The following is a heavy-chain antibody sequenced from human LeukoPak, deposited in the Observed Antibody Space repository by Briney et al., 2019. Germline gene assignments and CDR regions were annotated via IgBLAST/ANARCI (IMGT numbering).Heavy chain of an antibody. CDR3: SGDSSGSGDFDY. V-gene: IGHV3-15*01. J-gene: IGHJ4*02. CDR2: IKSKTDGGTT. D-gene: IGHD3-22*01. Sequence: GGSLRLSCAASGFTFSNAWMSWVRQAPGKGLEWVGRIKSKTDGGTTDYAAPVKGIFTISRDDSKNTLYLQMNSLKTEDTAVYYCSGDSSGSGDFDYWGQGTLVTVSS. CDR1: GFTFSNAW.